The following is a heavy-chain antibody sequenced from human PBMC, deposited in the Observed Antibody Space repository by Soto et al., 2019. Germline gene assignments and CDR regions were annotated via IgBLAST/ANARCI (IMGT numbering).Heavy chain of an antibody. Sequence: QVQLVESGGGVVQPGRSLRLSCAASGFTFSSYAMHWVRQAPGKGLEWVAVISYDGSNKYYADSVKGRFTISRVNSKNKLYLQMKSLRAEDTAVYYCARDRGRGTAMVLPAGMDVWRQGTTVTVAS. CDR2: ISYDGSNK. D-gene: IGHD5-18*01. J-gene: IGHJ6*02. CDR3: ARDRGRGTAMVLPAGMDV. CDR1: GFTFSSYA. V-gene: IGHV3-30-3*01.